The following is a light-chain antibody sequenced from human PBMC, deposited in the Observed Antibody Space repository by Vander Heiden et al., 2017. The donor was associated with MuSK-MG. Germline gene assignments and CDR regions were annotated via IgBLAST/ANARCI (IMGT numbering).Light chain of an antibody. CDR1: QDISNY. J-gene: IGKJ4*01. CDR3: QQHDNLPHLT. V-gene: IGKV1-33*01. CDR2: DAS. Sequence: DIQMTQSPSSLSASVGDRVTITCQASQDISNYLNWYQQKPGKAPKLLIYDASNLETGVPSRFSGSGYGTDFTFTISSRQPEDIAPYYCQQHDNLPHLTFGGGTKVEIK.